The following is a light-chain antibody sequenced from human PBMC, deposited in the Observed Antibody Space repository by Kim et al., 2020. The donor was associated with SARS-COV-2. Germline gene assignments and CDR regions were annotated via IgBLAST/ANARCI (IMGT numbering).Light chain of an antibody. J-gene: IGKJ2*01. CDR1: QSVSSN. CDR2: GAS. V-gene: IGKV3-15*01. Sequence: EIVMTQSPATLSVSPGERATLSCRASQSVSSNLAWYQQKPGQAPRLLIYGASTRATGIPARFSGSGSGTEFTLTISSLQSEDFAVYYCQQYNNGATRYTFGQGTKLEI. CDR3: QQYNNGATRYT.